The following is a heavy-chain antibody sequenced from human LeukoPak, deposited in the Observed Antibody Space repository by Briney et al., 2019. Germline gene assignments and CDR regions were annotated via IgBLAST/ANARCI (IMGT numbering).Heavy chain of an antibody. J-gene: IGHJ5*01. CDR3: VKDPRDTYGTNWFVS. V-gene: IGHV3-23*01. CDR2: ISGTGGAT. D-gene: IGHD2-21*01. Sequence: GGSLRLSCVASGFSFGNYAMSWVRQAPGEGLQWVSQISGTGGATWYAGFARDRFTISRDNSKKTLYLQMSGLRVEDTAMYYCVKDPRDTYGTNWFVSWGQGTLLIVSS. CDR1: GFSFGNYA.